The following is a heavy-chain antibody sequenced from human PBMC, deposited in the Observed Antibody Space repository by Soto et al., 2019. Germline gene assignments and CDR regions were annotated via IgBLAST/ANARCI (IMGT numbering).Heavy chain of an antibody. CDR2: IIPILGIA. Sequence: QVQLVQSGAEVKKPGSSVKVSCKASGGTFSSYTISWVRQAPGQGLEWMGRIIPILGIANYAQKFQGRVRVTAGKSPSTAYLELSSLRAEDTAVYYCARIAVAGEAFWFDPWGQGTLVTVSS. D-gene: IGHD6-19*01. CDR3: ARIAVAGEAFWFDP. CDR1: GGTFSSYT. J-gene: IGHJ5*02. V-gene: IGHV1-69*02.